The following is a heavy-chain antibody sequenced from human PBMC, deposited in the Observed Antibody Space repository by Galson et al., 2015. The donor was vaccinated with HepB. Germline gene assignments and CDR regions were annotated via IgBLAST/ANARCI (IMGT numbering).Heavy chain of an antibody. J-gene: IGHJ2*01. Sequence: SLRLSCAASGFTFSSYDMHWVRQATGKGLEWVSAIGTAGDTYYPGSVKGRFTISRENAKNSLYLQMNSLRAGDTAVYYCARGESTRPYGWYFDLWGRGTLVTVSS. V-gene: IGHV3-13*04. CDR1: GFTFSSYD. D-gene: IGHD2-2*01. CDR3: ARGESTRPYGWYFDL. CDR2: IGTAGDT.